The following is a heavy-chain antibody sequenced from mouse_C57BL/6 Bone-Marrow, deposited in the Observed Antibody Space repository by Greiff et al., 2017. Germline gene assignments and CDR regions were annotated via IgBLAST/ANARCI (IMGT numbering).Heavy chain of an antibody. CDR2: IWSGGST. V-gene: IGHV2-2*01. CDR1: GFSLTSYG. Sequence: QVQLQQSGPGLVQPSQSLSITCTVSGFSLTSYGVHWVRQSPGKGLEWLGVIWSGGSTDYNAAFISRLSISKDNSKSQVFFKMNSLQADDTAIYYWALGSSGYEVMDYWGKGPSVTVS. D-gene: IGHD3-2*02. CDR3: ALGSSGYEVMDY. J-gene: IGHJ4*01.